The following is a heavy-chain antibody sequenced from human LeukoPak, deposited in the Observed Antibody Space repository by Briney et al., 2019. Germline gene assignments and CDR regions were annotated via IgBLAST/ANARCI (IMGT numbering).Heavy chain of an antibody. CDR3: ASSLGYCTGGNCYTRDYIEY. CDR2: IHGDGRNT. J-gene: IGHJ4*02. Sequence: GGSLRLSCSAAGFTFSSLWMHWVRQAPGKGLVWVARIHGDGRNTDYADSVKGRFTITRDNAKNTVYLQMNSLRAEDTAVYFCASSLGYCTGGNCYTRDYIEYWGQGTQVTVSS. D-gene: IGHD2-8*02. CDR1: GFTFSSLW. V-gene: IGHV3-74*01.